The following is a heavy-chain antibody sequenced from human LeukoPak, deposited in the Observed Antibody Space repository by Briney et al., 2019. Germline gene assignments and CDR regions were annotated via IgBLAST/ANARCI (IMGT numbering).Heavy chain of an antibody. D-gene: IGHD2-2*01. Sequence: PGGSLGLSCAASGFTFSSYTLNWVRQAPGKGLEWVSSISSAGGYIYYADSVKGRFTISRDNAKNSLYLQMNSLRAVDTAVYYCAREIVSSNSFDNWGQGTLVTVSS. V-gene: IGHV3-21*01. CDR2: ISSAGGYI. CDR3: AREIVSSNSFDN. J-gene: IGHJ4*02. CDR1: GFTFSSYT.